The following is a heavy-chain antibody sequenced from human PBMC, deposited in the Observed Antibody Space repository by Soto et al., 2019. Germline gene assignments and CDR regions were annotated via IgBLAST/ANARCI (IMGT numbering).Heavy chain of an antibody. CDR1: GYTFTSYA. CDR3: ARERKNIVVVPAAMGY. V-gene: IGHV1-3*01. CDR2: INAGNGNT. D-gene: IGHD2-2*01. Sequence: GASVKVSCKASGYTFTSYAMHWVRQAPGQRLEWMGWINAGNGNTKYSQKFQGRVTITRDTSASTAYMELSSLRSEDTAVYYCARERKNIVVVPAAMGYWGQGTLVTVSS. J-gene: IGHJ1*01.